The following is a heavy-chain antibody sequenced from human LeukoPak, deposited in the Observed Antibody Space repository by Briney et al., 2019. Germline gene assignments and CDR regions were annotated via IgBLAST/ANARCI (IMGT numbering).Heavy chain of an antibody. CDR1: GFTFSSYA. Sequence: GGSLRLSCAASGFTFSSYAMSWVRQAPGKGLEWVSDISGSGGSTYYADSVKGRFTISRDNSKNTLYLQMNSLRAEDTAVYYCAKTDAHARYSGYDYEGYFDYWGQGTLVTVSS. CDR2: ISGSGGST. V-gene: IGHV3-23*01. J-gene: IGHJ4*02. D-gene: IGHD5-12*01. CDR3: AKTDAHARYSGYDYEGYFDY.